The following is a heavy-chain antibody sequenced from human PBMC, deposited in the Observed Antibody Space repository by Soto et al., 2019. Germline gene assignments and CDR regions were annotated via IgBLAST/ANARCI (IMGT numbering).Heavy chain of an antibody. D-gene: IGHD2-2*01. Sequence: QVQLQESGPGLVKPSETLSLTCTVSGGSISSYYWSWIRQPAGKGLEWIGRIYTSGSTNYNPSLKSRVTMSVDTSKKQFSLKLSSVTAADTAVYYCARSSLGYCSSTSCYGLDYWGQGTLVTVSS. V-gene: IGHV4-4*07. CDR1: GGSISSYY. J-gene: IGHJ4*02. CDR2: IYTSGST. CDR3: ARSSLGYCSSTSCYGLDY.